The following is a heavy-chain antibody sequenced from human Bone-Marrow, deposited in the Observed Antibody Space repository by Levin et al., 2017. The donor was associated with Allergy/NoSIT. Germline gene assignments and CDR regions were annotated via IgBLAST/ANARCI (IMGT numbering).Heavy chain of an antibody. D-gene: IGHD3-9*01. J-gene: IGHJ4*02. CDR2: ISGSSDKR. V-gene: IGHV3-23*01. Sequence: AGGSLRLSCAASGFTFSTYVMSWVRQAPGKGLEWVSSISGSSDKRYYADSVKGRFTISRDNSKNTLYLHMNSLRAEDTAKYYCARPRPNDILTGFGSWGQGTLVTVSS. CDR3: ARPRPNDILTGFGS. CDR1: GFTFSTYV.